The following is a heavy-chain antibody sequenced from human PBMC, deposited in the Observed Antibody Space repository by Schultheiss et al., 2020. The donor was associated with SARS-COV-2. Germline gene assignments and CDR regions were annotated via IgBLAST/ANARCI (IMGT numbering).Heavy chain of an antibody. CDR1: GFTFSSYSMN. J-gene: IGHJ4*02. D-gene: IGHD2-15*01. CDR2: IYYSGST. Sequence: GSLRLSCAASGFTFSSYSMNWVRQAPGKGLEWIGSIYYSGSTYYNPSLKSRVTISVDTSKNQFSLKLSSVTAADTAVYYCARQDIVVVVADYWGQGTLVTVSS. V-gene: IGHV4-39*01. CDR3: ARQDIVVVVADY.